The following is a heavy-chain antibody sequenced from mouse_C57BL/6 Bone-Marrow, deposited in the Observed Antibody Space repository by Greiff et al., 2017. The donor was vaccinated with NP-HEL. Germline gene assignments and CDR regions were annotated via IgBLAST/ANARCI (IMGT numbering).Heavy chain of an antibody. CDR3: ARRGYYYGSLYWYFDV. Sequence: QVQLQQSGAELLKPGASVKLSCKATGYTFTGYWIEWVKQRPGHGLEWIGEILPGSGSTNYNEKFKGKATFTAATSSNTAYMQLSSLTTEDSAIYYCARRGYYYGSLYWYFDVWGTGTTVTVSS. CDR1: GYTFTGYW. D-gene: IGHD1-1*01. V-gene: IGHV1-9*01. J-gene: IGHJ1*03. CDR2: ILPGSGST.